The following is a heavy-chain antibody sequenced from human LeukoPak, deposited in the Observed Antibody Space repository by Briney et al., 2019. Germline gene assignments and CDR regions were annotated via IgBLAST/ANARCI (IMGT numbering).Heavy chain of an antibody. Sequence: PGGSLRLSCAASGFTFSTFWVHWVRQVPGKGLLWVARINNDGNSITYADSAKDRFTVSRDNAKSTVFLQMNSLRAEDTAVYYCARGNGGQSYFDYWGQGTLVTVSS. D-gene: IGHD4-23*01. CDR2: INNDGNSI. CDR1: GFTFSTFW. V-gene: IGHV3-74*03. J-gene: IGHJ4*02. CDR3: ARGNGGQSYFDY.